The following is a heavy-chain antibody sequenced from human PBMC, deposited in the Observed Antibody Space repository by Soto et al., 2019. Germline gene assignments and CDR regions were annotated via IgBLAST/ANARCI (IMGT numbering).Heavy chain of an antibody. J-gene: IGHJ3*02. D-gene: IGHD1-1*01. CDR2: FYYSGST. V-gene: IGHV4-39*01. CDR3: ARHHGTYYDAFDI. Sequence: QLQLQESGPGLVKPSETLSLTCTVAGGSVSSSTYYWGWIRQPPGKGLEWIATFYYSGSTYHNPSLNSRVTISADTSKNQFSVKLSSVTATDTAVYYCARHHGTYYDAFDIWGQGTMVTVSS. CDR1: GGSVSSSTYY.